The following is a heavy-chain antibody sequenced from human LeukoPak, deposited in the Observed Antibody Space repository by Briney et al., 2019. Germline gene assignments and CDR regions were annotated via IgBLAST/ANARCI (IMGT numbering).Heavy chain of an antibody. CDR1: GFSFSTYY. CDR3: ARESHGSFDY. Sequence: GGSLRLSCAASGFSFSTYYVNWVRQAPGKVLEWVSCISSSSTYIYYADSVRGRFAISRDNAKNSLYLQMNSLRAEDTAVYYCARESHGSFDYWGQGSLVTVSS. CDR2: ISSSSTYI. J-gene: IGHJ4*02. V-gene: IGHV3-21*01.